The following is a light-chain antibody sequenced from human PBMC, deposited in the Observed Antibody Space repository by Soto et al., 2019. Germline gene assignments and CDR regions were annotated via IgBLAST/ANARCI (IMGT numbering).Light chain of an antibody. V-gene: IGLV2-8*01. CDR2: EVT. CDR3: SSYAGSNIVV. Sequence: QSALTQPPSASGSPGQSVAISCTGASSDVGGYNSASWYQQHPGKAPKLMIYEVTKRPSGVPDRFSGSKSGNTASLTVSGLQDEDEADYYCSSYAGSNIVVFGGGTKLTVL. J-gene: IGLJ2*01. CDR1: SSDVGGYNS.